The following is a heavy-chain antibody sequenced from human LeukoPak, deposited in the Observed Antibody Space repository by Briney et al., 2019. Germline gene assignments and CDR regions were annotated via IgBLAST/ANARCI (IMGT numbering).Heavy chain of an antibody. Sequence: SETLSLTCTLSGYSISSGHYWGWIRQPPGKGLEWIGTIYHSGSTYYNPSLKSRVTISVDTSKNQFSLKLNSVTAADTALYYCSRASSTGYYDFWGQGTLVTVSS. CDR3: SRASSTGYYDF. CDR1: GYSISSGHY. J-gene: IGHJ4*02. V-gene: IGHV4-38-2*02. CDR2: IYHSGST. D-gene: IGHD6-19*01.